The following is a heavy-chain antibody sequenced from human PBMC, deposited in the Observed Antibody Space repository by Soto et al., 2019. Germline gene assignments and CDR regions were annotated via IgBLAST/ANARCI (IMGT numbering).Heavy chain of an antibody. CDR1: GGTFSSYA. Sequence: SVKVSCKASGGTFSSYAISWVRQAPGQGLEWMGGIIPIFGTANYAQKFQGRVTITADKSTSTAYMELSSLRSEDTAVYYCAREPTANYGMDVWGQGTTVTVSS. CDR2: IIPIFGTA. D-gene: IGHD5-18*01. J-gene: IGHJ6*02. CDR3: AREPTANYGMDV. V-gene: IGHV1-69*06.